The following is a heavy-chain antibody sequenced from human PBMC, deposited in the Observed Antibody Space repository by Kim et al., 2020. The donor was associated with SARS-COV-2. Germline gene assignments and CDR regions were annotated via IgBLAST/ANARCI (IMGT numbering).Heavy chain of an antibody. CDR2: IYPGDSDT. Sequence: GESLKISCKGSGYSFTSYWIGWVRQMPGKGLEWMGIIYPGDSDTRYSPSFQGQVTISADKSISTAYLQWSSLKASDTAMYYCARIPDTSIAVAGLVDYWGQGTLVTVSS. CDR3: ARIPDTSIAVAGLVDY. CDR1: GYSFTSYW. J-gene: IGHJ4*02. V-gene: IGHV5-51*01. D-gene: IGHD6-19*01.